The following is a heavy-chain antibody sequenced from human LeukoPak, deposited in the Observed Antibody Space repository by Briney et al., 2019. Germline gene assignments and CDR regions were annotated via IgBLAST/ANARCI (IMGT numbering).Heavy chain of an antibody. CDR3: ARMLSFPHRYYYYYMDV. Sequence: ASVKVSCKASGYTFTSYGISWVRQAPGQGLEWMGWISAYNGNTNYAQKFQGRVTITRNTSISTAYMELSSLRSEDTAVYYCARMLSFPHRYYYYYMDVWGKGTTVTVSS. CDR2: ISAYNGNT. CDR1: GYTFTSYG. D-gene: IGHD1-26*01. V-gene: IGHV1-18*01. J-gene: IGHJ6*03.